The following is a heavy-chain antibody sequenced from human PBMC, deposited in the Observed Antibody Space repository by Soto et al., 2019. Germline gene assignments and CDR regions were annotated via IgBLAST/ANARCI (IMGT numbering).Heavy chain of an antibody. CDR1: GFSLTTSGVG. V-gene: IGHV2-5*02. CDR3: AHRVLRTVFGLVTTTAIYFDF. D-gene: IGHD3-3*01. J-gene: IGHJ4*02. CDR2: IYWDDDK. Sequence: QITLNESGPTQVKPRQTLTLTCTFSGFSLTTSGVGVGWIRQSPGKAPEWLALIYWDDDKRYSPSLKSRLTITKDPSKNQVVLTMADLDPADTATYYCAHRVLRTVFGLVTTTAIYFDFWGQGTPVAGSS.